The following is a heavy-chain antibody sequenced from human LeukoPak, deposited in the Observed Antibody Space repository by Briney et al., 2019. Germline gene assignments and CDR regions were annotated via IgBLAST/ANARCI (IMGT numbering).Heavy chain of an antibody. V-gene: IGHV3-30*04. CDR1: GFPFSTYA. J-gene: IGHJ4*02. CDR3: ARATNYYYDSSGYAPDFDY. D-gene: IGHD3-22*01. Sequence: SEGSLRLSCAASGFPFSTYAMHWVRQAPGKGLEWVTLMTYDGSSKYYAAPVKGRFTISRDNSENTLYLQMNSLRTEDTAVYFCARATNYYYDSSGYAPDFDYWGQGTLVTVSS. CDR2: MTYDGSSK.